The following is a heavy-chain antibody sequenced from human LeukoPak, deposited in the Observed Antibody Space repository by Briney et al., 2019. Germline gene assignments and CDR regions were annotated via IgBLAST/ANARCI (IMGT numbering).Heavy chain of an antibody. J-gene: IGHJ4*02. CDR3: TIMHGYYDGSGYWVQ. D-gene: IGHD3-22*01. Sequence: GGSLRLSCAASGFTFGSYGMSWVRQAPGKGLEWVSFITTTGATTSYADSVKGRFTISRDNLRNTLYMQMNSLRDEDTALYYCTIMHGYYDGSGYWVQWGQGTLVTASS. CDR2: ITTTGATT. CDR1: GFTFGSYG. V-gene: IGHV3-23*01.